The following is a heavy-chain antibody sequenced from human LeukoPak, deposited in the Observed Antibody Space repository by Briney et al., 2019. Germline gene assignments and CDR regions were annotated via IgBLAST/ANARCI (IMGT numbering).Heavy chain of an antibody. V-gene: IGHV3-74*01. J-gene: IGHJ4*02. CDR1: GFTFSSYW. Sequence: PGGSLRLSCAASGFTFSSYWMHWVRQAPGKGLVWVSRINSDGSSTSYADSVKGRFTISRDNSKNTLYLQMNSLRAEDTAVYYCARTYDSSGYFRGPFDYWGQGTLVTVSS. D-gene: IGHD3-22*01. CDR3: ARTYDSSGYFRGPFDY. CDR2: INSDGSST.